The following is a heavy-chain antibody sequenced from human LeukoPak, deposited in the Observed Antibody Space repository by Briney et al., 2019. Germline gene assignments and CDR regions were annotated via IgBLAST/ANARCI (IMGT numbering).Heavy chain of an antibody. CDR1: GCSFSTYW. Sequence: GKSLKISCKASGCSFSTYWIAWVRHMPGEGLEWMGIIYPGDSDTRYGPSFQGQVTISADKSISTAYLQWSSLRASDTAMYYCARRRLGSYSFDYWGQGTLVTVS. CDR3: ARRRLGSYSFDY. J-gene: IGHJ4*02. V-gene: IGHV5-51*01. D-gene: IGHD1-26*01. CDR2: IYPGDSDT.